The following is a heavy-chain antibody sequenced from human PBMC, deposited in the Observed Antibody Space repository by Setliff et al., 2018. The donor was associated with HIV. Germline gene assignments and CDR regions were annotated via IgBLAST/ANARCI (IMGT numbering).Heavy chain of an antibody. Sequence: ASVKVSCKASGYTFTDYYMHWVRQAPGQGLEWMGWINPKSGGTNSAKNFQGRVTMTWDTSTSTGYMEVYRLRSDDTAVYFCARSCRSSGYCHFDYWGQGTLVTVSS. CDR2: INPKSGGT. D-gene: IGHD3-22*01. V-gene: IGHV1-2*02. CDR1: GYTFTDYY. J-gene: IGHJ4*02. CDR3: ARSCRSSGYCHFDY.